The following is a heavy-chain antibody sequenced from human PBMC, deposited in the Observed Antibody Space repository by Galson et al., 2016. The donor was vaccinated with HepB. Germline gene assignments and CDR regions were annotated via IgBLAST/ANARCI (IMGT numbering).Heavy chain of an antibody. CDR1: GFTVRTNY. CDR2: INTGAST. V-gene: IGHV3-53*01. CDR3: ARGFRFGVVTGYYFDY. D-gene: IGHD3-3*01. Sequence: SLRLSCAASGFTVRTNYMSWVRQAPGTGLEWVTTINTGASTYYADSVQARITISRDNSKNTVYLQMNSLRPEDTAAYYCARGFRFGVVTGYYFDYWGQGSLVTVSS. J-gene: IGHJ4*02.